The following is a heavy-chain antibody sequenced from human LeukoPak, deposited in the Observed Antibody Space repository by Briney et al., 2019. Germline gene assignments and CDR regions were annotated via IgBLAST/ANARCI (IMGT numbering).Heavy chain of an antibody. V-gene: IGHV1-18*01. CDR3: AFSSYYLQGNYYYMDV. CDR1: GYTFTSYG. CDR2: ISGYNGNT. D-gene: IGHD1-26*01. Sequence: ASVTVSCKASGYTFTSYGISWVRQAPGQGLEWMGWISGYNGNTNYAQNLQGRVTITTDTSTSTVYMELRSLRSDDTAVYYCAFSSYYLQGNYYYMDVWGKGTTVTVSS. J-gene: IGHJ6*03.